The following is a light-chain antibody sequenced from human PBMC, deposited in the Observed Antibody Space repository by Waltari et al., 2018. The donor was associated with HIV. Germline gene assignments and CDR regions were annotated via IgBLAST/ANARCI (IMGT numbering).Light chain of an antibody. CDR3: QQYDSGPRGIT. CDR2: EAA. J-gene: IGKJ2*01. Sequence: EIVMTQSPPTLSVSPGQRVTLSCRAIQSIRAKVAWYQQRPGQAPRLLIYEAATRPTGIPARFSGSGSGTEFTLTISSLQSEDFATYFCQQYDSGPRGITFGQGTMLEIK. V-gene: IGKV3-15*01. CDR1: QSIRAK.